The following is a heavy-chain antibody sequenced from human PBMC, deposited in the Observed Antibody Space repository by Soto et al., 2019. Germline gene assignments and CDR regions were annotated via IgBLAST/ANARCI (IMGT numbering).Heavy chain of an antibody. CDR3: ARGATTTTNNWFDP. CDR2: ISSSSSYI. Sequence: EVQLVESGGGLVKPGGSLRLSCAASGFTFSSYSMNWVRQAPGKGLEWVSSISSSSSYIYYADSVKDRFTISRDNAKNSLYLQMNSLRAEDTAVYYCARGATTTTNNWFDPWGQGTLVTVSS. CDR1: GFTFSSYS. V-gene: IGHV3-21*01. J-gene: IGHJ5*02. D-gene: IGHD4-17*01.